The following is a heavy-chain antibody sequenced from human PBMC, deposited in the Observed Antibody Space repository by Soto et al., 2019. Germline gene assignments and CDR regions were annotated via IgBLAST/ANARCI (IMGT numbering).Heavy chain of an antibody. D-gene: IGHD1-26*01. J-gene: IGHJ4*02. V-gene: IGHV3-33*01. CDR3: AREGPVGATSPDY. Sequence: QVQLVESGGGVVQPGRSLRLSCAASGFTFSSYGMHWVRQAPGKGLEWVAVIWREGNNKSYAESVKGRFTISRDNYKNTVYLQMNSLRAEDTAVYYWAREGPVGATSPDYWGRGTLVTVSS. CDR1: GFTFSSYG. CDR2: IWREGNNK.